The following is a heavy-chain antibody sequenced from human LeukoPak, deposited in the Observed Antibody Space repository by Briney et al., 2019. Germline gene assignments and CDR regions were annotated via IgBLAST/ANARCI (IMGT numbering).Heavy chain of an antibody. CDR2: INPNSGGT. V-gene: IGHV1-2*02. J-gene: IGHJ4*02. CDR1: GYTFTGHY. CDR3: ARDSSPWELLRHFDY. Sequence: ASVKVSCKASGYTFTGHYMHWVRQAPGQGLEWMGWINPNSGGTNYAQKFRGRLTITRDTSISTAYMELSRLRSDDTAVYYCARDSSPWELLRHFDYWGQGTLVTVSS. D-gene: IGHD1-26*01.